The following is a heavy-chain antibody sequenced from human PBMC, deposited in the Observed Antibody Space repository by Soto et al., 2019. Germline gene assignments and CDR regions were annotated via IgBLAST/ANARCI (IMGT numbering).Heavy chain of an antibody. CDR1: GFTVSTCP. D-gene: IGHD4-17*01. CDR3: ARGRNNDYGDYGLDY. V-gene: IGHV3-64*01. Sequence: PEASLRHSCATSGFTVSTCPMHRLRQAPGRGLEYVSAIICNWGSTYYANSVKGRFTISRDNSKNMLYLQMGSLRAEDMAVYYCARGRNNDYGDYGLDYWGQGP. J-gene: IGHJ4*02. CDR2: IICNWGST.